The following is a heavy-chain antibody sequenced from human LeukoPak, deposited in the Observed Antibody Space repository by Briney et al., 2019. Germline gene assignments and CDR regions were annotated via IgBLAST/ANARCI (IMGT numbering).Heavy chain of an antibody. CDR1: GFTFSSYG. CDR2: ISYDGSNK. CDR3: AKDHGYSYVKIDY. V-gene: IGHV3-30*18. D-gene: IGHD5-18*01. Sequence: GGSLRLSCAASGFTFSSYGMHWVRQAPGKGLEWVAVISYDGSNKYYADSVKGRFTISRDNSKNTLYLQMNSLRAEDTAVYYCAKDHGYSYVKIDYWGQGTLVTVSS. J-gene: IGHJ4*02.